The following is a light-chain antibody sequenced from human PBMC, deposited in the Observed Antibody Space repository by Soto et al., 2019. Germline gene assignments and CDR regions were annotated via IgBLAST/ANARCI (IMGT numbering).Light chain of an antibody. CDR1: QSVTSF. Sequence: EIMLTQSPVTLSLSPGERATLSCRASQSVTSFLAWYQQKPGQAPRLLIYDVSNRATGIPARFSGSGSGTDFTLTISSLEPEDFAVYYCQQRSNWPLTLGGGTQVKIK. J-gene: IGKJ4*01. CDR2: DVS. CDR3: QQRSNWPLT. V-gene: IGKV3-11*01.